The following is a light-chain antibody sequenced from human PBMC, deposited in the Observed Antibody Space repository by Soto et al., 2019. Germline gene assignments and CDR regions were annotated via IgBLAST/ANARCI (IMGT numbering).Light chain of an antibody. CDR3: CSYAGSSTPV. CDR2: EGS. V-gene: IGLV2-23*01. Sequence: QSVLTQPASVSGSPGQSITISCTGTSSDVGSYSLVSWYQQHPGKAPKLMIYEGSKRPSGVSNRFSGSKSGNTASLTISGLQAEDEADYYCCSYAGSSTPVFGGGTKLTVL. J-gene: IGLJ2*01. CDR1: SSDVGSYSL.